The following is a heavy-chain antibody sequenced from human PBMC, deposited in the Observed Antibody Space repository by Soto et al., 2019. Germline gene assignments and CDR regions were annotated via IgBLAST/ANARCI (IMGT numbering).Heavy chain of an antibody. J-gene: IGHJ6*02. CDR2: ISISGSTI. CDR3: AAYCSGGSCYSVYYYYGMDV. CDR1: GFTFSSYE. V-gene: IGHV3-48*03. D-gene: IGHD2-15*01. Sequence: GGSLRLSCAASGFTFSSYEMNWVRQAPEKGLEWVSYISISGSTIYYADSVKGRFTISRDNAKNSLYLQMNSLRAEDTAVYYCAAYCSGGSCYSVYYYYGMDVWGQGTTVTVSS.